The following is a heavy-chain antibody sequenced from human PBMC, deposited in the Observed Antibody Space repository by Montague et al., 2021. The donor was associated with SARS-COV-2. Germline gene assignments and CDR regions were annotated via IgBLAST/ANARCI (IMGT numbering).Heavy chain of an antibody. Sequence: SLRLSCAASGFTVSSNYMSWVRQAPGKGLEWVSTISGSGGSTYYADSVKGRFTISRDNSKNTPYLQMNSLRAEDTAVYYCANDVGALLGSGSYQGYWGQGTLVTVSS. J-gene: IGHJ4*02. CDR2: ISGSGGST. D-gene: IGHD3-10*01. CDR3: ANDVGALLGSGSYQGY. CDR1: GFTVSSNY. V-gene: IGHV3-23*01.